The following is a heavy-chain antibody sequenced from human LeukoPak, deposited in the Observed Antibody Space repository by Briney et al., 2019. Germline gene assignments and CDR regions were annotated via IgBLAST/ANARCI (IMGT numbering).Heavy chain of an antibody. CDR1: GFTFSIYE. D-gene: IGHD3-10*01. CDR2: ISSSGSTI. Sequence: GGSLRLSCAASGFTFSIYEMNWVRQAPEKGLECVSYISSSGSTIYYADSVKGRFTISRDNAKNSLYLQMNSLRAEDTAVYYCARVGAGSYYTATDYWGQGTLVTVSS. CDR3: ARVGAGSYYTATDY. J-gene: IGHJ4*02. V-gene: IGHV3-48*03.